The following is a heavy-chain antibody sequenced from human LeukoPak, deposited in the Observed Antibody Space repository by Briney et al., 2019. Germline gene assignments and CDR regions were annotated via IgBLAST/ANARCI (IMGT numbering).Heavy chain of an antibody. Sequence: SETLSLTCTVSGGSISSYYWSWIRQPPGKGLEWIGYIYYSGSTNYNPPLKSRVTISVYTSKNQFSLKLSSVTAADTAVYYCARASGYYYRFDYWGQGTLVTVSS. CDR2: IYYSGST. J-gene: IGHJ4*02. CDR3: ARASGYYYRFDY. CDR1: GGSISSYY. V-gene: IGHV4-59*01. D-gene: IGHD3-22*01.